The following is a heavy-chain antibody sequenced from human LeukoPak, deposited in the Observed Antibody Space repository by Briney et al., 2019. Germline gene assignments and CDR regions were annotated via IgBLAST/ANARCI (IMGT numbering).Heavy chain of an antibody. CDR1: GFTFSNYW. D-gene: IGHD1-7*01. V-gene: IGHV3-7*01. CDR3: AREDDWNYEDY. Sequence: GGSLRLSCAASGFTFSNYWMRWVRQAPGKGLEGVANIKQDGSEKNYMNSVKGRFTISRDNAKNSLYLQMNSLRAEDTAIYYCAREDDWNYEDYWGQGTLVTVSS. J-gene: IGHJ4*02. CDR2: IKQDGSEK.